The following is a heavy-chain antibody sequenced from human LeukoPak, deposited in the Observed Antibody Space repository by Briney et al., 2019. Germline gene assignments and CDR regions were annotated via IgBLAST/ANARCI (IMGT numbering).Heavy chain of an antibody. V-gene: IGHV1-8*01. CDR3: ARFNGRGVSNDY. CDR2: TNRNSGNT. J-gene: IGHJ4*02. CDR1: GYTFTSYD. Sequence: ASVKVSCKASGYTFTSYDINWVRQATGQGLEWMGWTNRNSGNTGYAQNFQGRVTMTRNTSISTAYMELSSLRSEDTAVYYCARFNGRGVSNDYWGQGTLVTVSA. D-gene: IGHD3-10*01.